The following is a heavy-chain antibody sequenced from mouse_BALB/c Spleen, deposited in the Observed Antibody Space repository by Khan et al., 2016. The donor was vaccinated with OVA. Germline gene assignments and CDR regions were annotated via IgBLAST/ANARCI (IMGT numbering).Heavy chain of an antibody. CDR2: IHSSGTT. CDR3: SSWGFYRFDSYLDY. D-gene: IGHD2-14*01. CDR1: DYSITSGYG. V-gene: IGHV3-1*02. Sequence: VQLKQSGPDLVKPSQSLSLTCTVTDYSITSGYGWHWIRQFPGNKLEWMGYIHSSGTTNYNPSLKSRTSITRDTSKNQFFLQLNSVTPEDTATYFVSSWGFYRFDSYLDYWSPGTTLTVSS. J-gene: IGHJ2*01.